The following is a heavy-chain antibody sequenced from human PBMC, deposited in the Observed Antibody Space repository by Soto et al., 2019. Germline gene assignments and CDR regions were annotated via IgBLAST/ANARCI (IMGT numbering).Heavy chain of an antibody. CDR1: GGTFTDYA. CDR3: AKDVGFQQHLFVFDL. CDR2: IIPMFRSS. V-gene: IGHV1-69*01. Sequence: QVQLVQSGAEAKKPGSSVKVSCKASGGTFTDYAFRWVRQAPGQGLEWMGGIIPMFRSSNFAQKFQDRLTIFADASAGTAYMELSSLRSDDTAIYYCAKDVGFQQHLFVFDLWGQGTLVTVSS. D-gene: IGHD3-10*02. J-gene: IGHJ4*02.